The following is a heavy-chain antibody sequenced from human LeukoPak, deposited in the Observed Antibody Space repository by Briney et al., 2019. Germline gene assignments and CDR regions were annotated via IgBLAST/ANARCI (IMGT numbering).Heavy chain of an antibody. D-gene: IGHD6-19*01. CDR2: IYSSGST. V-gene: IGHV4-4*07. CDR1: GGSISSYY. CDR3: AGIHQSSGISSGYFDY. J-gene: IGHJ4*02. Sequence: KPSETLSLTCTVSGGSISSYYWSWIRQPAGKGLEWIGRIYSSGSTSYNPSLKSRVTMSVDTSKNQVSLKLSSATAADTAMYHCAGIHQSSGISSGYFDYWGQGTLVTVSS.